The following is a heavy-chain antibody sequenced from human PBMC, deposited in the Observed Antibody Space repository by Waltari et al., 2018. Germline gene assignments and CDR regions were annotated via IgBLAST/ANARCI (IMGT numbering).Heavy chain of an antibody. CDR3: ARDRRRPNTVGTQDY. D-gene: IGHD5-12*01. V-gene: IGHV4-59*12. CDR1: GGTFSSYW. J-gene: IGHJ4*02. Sequence: QVQLQESGPGLVKPSETLSLTCAVSGGTFSSYWWSWNRQPTGKGLEWIGEINGNSGCTTYNPSLKSRVTISKDASKNQFSLKLSSVTAADTAVYYCARDRRRPNTVGTQDYWGQGVLVTVSS. CDR2: INGNSGCT.